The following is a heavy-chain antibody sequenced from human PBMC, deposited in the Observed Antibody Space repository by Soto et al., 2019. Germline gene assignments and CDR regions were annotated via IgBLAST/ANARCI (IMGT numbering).Heavy chain of an antibody. J-gene: IGHJ3*02. Sequence: QVQLVASGGGVVQPGRSLRLSCAASGFTFSSYGMHWVRQAPGKGLEWVAVISYDGSNKYYADSVKGRFTISRDNSKNTLYLQMNSLRAEDTAVYYYAKDKLGQPHAFDIRGQGTMVTVAS. CDR3: AKDKLGQPHAFDI. CDR1: GFTFSSYG. CDR2: ISYDGSNK. D-gene: IGHD6-6*01. V-gene: IGHV3-30*18.